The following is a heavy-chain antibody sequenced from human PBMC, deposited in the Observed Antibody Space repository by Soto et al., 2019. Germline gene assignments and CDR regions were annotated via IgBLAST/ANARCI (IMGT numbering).Heavy chain of an antibody. J-gene: IGHJ4*02. CDR1: GFTFSSYA. CDR3: ARDHSRGYSYDPFDY. D-gene: IGHD5-18*01. CDR2: ISYDGSNK. V-gene: IGHV3-30-3*01. Sequence: SGGSLRLSCAASGFTFSSYAMHWVRQAPGKGLEWVAVISYDGSNKYYADSVKGRFTISRDNSKNTLYLQMNSLRAEDTAVYYCARDHSRGYSYDPFDYWGQGTLVTVSS.